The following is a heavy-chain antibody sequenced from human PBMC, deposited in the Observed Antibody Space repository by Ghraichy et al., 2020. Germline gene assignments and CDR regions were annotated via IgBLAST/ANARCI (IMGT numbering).Heavy chain of an antibody. CDR2: VDHSGST. CDR3: ARGTMRDGMDV. CDR1: GGSFRDYY. J-gene: IGHJ6*02. Sequence: SETLSLTCGVYGGSFRDYYWTWIRQPPGKGLEYIGEVDHSGSTDHNPSLRSRVTMSVDTSRNQFSLKLSSVSAADTAVYYCARGTMRDGMDVWGQGTTVIVSS. D-gene: IGHD3-3*01. V-gene: IGHV4-34*01.